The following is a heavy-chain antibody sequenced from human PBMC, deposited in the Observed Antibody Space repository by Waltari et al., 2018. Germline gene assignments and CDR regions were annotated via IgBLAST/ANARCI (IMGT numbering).Heavy chain of an antibody. D-gene: IGHD2-21*01. Sequence: VQLVESGGGLVKPGGSLRLSCVASGFTFSDYSMNWVRQAPGKGLEWVSSISFSSSFRYYADSVKGLFTISRDNAKNSLFLQIDSLRGEDTAVYYCAKGPQGIEEYYFGLDVWGQGTTVTVSS. J-gene: IGHJ6*02. V-gene: IGHV3-21*02. CDR3: AKGPQGIEEYYFGLDV. CDR1: GFTFSDYS. CDR2: ISFSSSFR.